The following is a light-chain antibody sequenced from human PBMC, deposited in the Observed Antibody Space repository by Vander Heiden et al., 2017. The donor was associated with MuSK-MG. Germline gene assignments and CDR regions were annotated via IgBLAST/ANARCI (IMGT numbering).Light chain of an antibody. CDR3: SSYAGNNNLV. CDR1: SSDVGTNNH. J-gene: IGLJ2*01. Sequence: QSALTHPPPASGSPGPSVTIPCTVTSSDVGTNNHVSWYQQQPGKAPKLMIYEVTKRPSGVPDRFSGSKSGNTDSLTVSGLRAEDEADYFCSSYAGNNNLVFGGGTKVTVL. CDR2: EVT. V-gene: IGLV2-8*01.